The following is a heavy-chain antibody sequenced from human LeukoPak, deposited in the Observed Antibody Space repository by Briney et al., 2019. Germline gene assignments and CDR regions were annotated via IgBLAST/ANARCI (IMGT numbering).Heavy chain of an antibody. CDR3: ARNNYYDSSGYPRGGAFDI. Sequence: ASVKVSCKASGGTFSSYAISWVRQAPGQGLEWMGGIIPIFGTTNCAQKFQGRVTITADESTSTAYMELSSLRSEDTAVYYCARNNYYDSSGYPRGGAFDIWGQGTMVTVSS. CDR2: IIPIFGTT. D-gene: IGHD3-22*01. J-gene: IGHJ3*02. V-gene: IGHV1-69*13. CDR1: GGTFSSYA.